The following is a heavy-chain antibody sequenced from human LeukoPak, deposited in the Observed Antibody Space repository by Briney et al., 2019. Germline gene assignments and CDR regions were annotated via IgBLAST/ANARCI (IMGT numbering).Heavy chain of an antibody. CDR1: GGSLSRYY. CDR3: ARRTSSNYVDS. J-gene: IGHJ4*02. CDR2: IFYSGST. V-gene: IGHV4-59*01. Sequence: PSGTLSLTCAVSGGSLSRYYWSWIRQPPGKRLEWIGYIFYSGSTNYNPSLKSRVTMSVDTSQNQFSLRLSSVTAADTAVYYCARRTSSNYVDSWGQGTLVTVSS. D-gene: IGHD4-11*01.